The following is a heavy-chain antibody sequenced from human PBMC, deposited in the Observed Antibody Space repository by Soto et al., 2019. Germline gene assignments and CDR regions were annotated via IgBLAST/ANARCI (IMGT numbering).Heavy chain of an antibody. CDR3: ARTSRVVVWGYLTPYPTGTVDWFDP. CDR1: GGTFSSYA. Sequence: GASVKVSCKASGGTFSSYAISWVRQAPGQGLEWMGGIIPIFGTANYAQKFQGRVTITADKSTSTAYMELSSLRSEDTAVYYCARTSRVVVWGYLTPYPTGTVDWFDPWGQGTLVTVSS. J-gene: IGHJ5*02. D-gene: IGHD2-21*01. CDR2: IIPIFGTA. V-gene: IGHV1-69*06.